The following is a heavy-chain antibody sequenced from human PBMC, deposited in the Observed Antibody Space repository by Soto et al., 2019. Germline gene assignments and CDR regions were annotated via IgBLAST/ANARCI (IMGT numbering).Heavy chain of an antibody. V-gene: IGHV4-31*03. J-gene: IGHJ5*02. CDR3: ARAPYYDSSGYFAWFDP. Sequence: PSETLSLTCTVSGGFISSGGYYWSWIRQHPGKGLEWIGYIYYSGSTYYNPSLKSRVTISVDTSKNQFSLKLSSVTAADTAVYYCARAPYYDSSGYFAWFDPWGQGTLVTAPQ. CDR1: GGFISSGGYY. D-gene: IGHD3-22*01. CDR2: IYYSGST.